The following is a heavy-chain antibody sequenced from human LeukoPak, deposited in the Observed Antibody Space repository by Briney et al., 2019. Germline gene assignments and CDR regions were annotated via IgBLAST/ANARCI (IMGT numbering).Heavy chain of an antibody. V-gene: IGHV3-9*01. Sequence: PGRSLRLSCAASGFTFDDYAMHWVRQAPGKGLEWVSGISWNSGSIGYADSVKGRFTISRDNAKSSLYLQMNSLRAEDTAVYYCAKGPYYDFWTGYCYFDYWGQGTLVTVSS. CDR3: AKGPYYDFWTGYCYFDY. CDR2: ISWNSGSI. D-gene: IGHD3-3*01. CDR1: GFTFDDYA. J-gene: IGHJ4*02.